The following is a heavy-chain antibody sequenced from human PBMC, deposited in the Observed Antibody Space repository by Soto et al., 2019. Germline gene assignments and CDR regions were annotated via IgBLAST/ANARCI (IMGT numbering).Heavy chain of an antibody. CDR2: ISGSGGST. Sequence: GGSLRLSCAASGFTFSSYAMSWVRQAPGKGLEWVSAISGSGGSTYYVDSVKGRFTISRDNSKNTLYLQMNSLRAEDTAVYYCARRRSYGSGSYSVFYFDYWGQGALVTVSS. J-gene: IGHJ4*02. V-gene: IGHV3-23*01. CDR3: ARRRSYGSGSYSVFYFDY. D-gene: IGHD3-10*01. CDR1: GFTFSSYA.